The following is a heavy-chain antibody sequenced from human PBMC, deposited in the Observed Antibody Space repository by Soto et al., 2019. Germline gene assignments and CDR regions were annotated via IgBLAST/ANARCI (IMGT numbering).Heavy chain of an antibody. CDR3: ARRFASIFGVSLFDY. J-gene: IGHJ4*02. D-gene: IGHD3-3*01. Sequence: SETLSLTCTVSGGSISSSSYYWGRIRQPPGKGLEWIGSIYYSGSTYYNPSLKSRVTISVDTSKNQFSLKLSSVTAADTAVYYCARRFASIFGVSLFDYWGQGTLVTVSS. CDR2: IYYSGST. CDR1: GGSISSSSYY. V-gene: IGHV4-39*01.